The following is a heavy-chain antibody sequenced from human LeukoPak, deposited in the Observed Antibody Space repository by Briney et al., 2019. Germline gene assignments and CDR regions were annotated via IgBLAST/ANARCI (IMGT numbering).Heavy chain of an antibody. Sequence: ASVKVSCKASGGTFSSYATSWVRQAPGQGLEWMGGIIPIFGTANYAQKFQGRVTITADESTSTAYMELSSLRSEDTAVYYCARALTTVKYYYYYMDVWGKGTTVTVSS. J-gene: IGHJ6*03. V-gene: IGHV1-69*13. CDR1: GGTFSSYA. CDR2: IIPIFGTA. CDR3: ARALTTVKYYYYYMDV. D-gene: IGHD4-11*01.